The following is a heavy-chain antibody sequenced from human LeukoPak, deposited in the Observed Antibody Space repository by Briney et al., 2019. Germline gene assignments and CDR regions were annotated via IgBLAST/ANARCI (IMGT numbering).Heavy chain of an antibody. Sequence: PSETLSLTCTVSGGSISSSYCSWIRQPPGKGLEWIGYIYYSGSTNYNPSLKSRVTISVDTSKNQFSLKLSSVTAADTAVYYCARGIAAAGFYYFDYWGQGTLVTVSS. CDR3: ARGIAAAGFYYFDY. CDR1: GGSISSSY. CDR2: IYYSGST. D-gene: IGHD6-13*01. V-gene: IGHV4-59*01. J-gene: IGHJ4*02.